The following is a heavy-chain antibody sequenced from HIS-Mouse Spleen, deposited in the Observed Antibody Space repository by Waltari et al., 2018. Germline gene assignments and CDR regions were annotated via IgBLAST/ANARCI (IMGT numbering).Heavy chain of an antibody. D-gene: IGHD6-13*01. CDR2: IYYSGST. J-gene: IGHJ2*01. CDR3: AREIPYSSSWYDWYFDL. V-gene: IGHV4-39*07. CDR1: GGSISSSSYY. Sequence: QLQLQESGPGLVKPSETLSLTCTVSGGSISSSSYYWGWVRQPPGKGLEWIGSIYYSGSTYYNPSLKGRVPISVYTSKNQFSLKLSSVTAADTAVYYCAREIPYSSSWYDWYFDLWGRGTLVTVSS.